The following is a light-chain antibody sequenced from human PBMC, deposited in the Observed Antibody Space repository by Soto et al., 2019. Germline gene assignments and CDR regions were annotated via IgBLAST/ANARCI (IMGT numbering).Light chain of an antibody. CDR3: QQSYSTCT. CDR2: EAS. J-gene: IGKJ1*01. V-gene: IGKV1-5*03. CDR1: QSISSW. Sequence: DIQMTQSPSTLSASVGDRVTITCRASQSISSWLAWYQQRPGKAPKLLIYEASIFESGVPARFSGSGSGTDFTLTISSLQPEDFATYYCQQSYSTCTFGQGTKVDIK.